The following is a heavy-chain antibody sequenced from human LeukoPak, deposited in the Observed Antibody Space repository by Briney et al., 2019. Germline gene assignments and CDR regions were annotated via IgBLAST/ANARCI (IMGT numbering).Heavy chain of an antibody. CDR1: GYTFTGYD. J-gene: IGHJ5*02. V-gene: IGHV1-69*04. D-gene: IGHD3-3*01. CDR3: ARDMATDYDFWSGYSQSWFDP. Sequence: SVKVSCKASGYTFTGYDINWVRQATGQGLEWMGRIIPILGIANYAQKFQGRVTITADKSTSTAYMELSSLRSEDTAVYYCARDMATDYDFWSGYSQSWFDPWGQGTLVTVSS. CDR2: IIPILGIA.